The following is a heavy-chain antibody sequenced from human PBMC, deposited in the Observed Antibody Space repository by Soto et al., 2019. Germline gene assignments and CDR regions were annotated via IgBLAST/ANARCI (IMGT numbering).Heavy chain of an antibody. J-gene: IGHJ4*01. Sequence: GGSLRHSCAASGFIFNKAWMNWVRQAPGRGLEWVGRIKSKADGGTTDYAAPVEGRFTISRDDSKNTLYLQVNSLKTEDTAVYYCTTFSIVVPGTLGWGHGTRVTVSS. CDR1: GFIFNKAW. V-gene: IGHV3-15*07. CDR2: IKSKADGGTT. D-gene: IGHD6-19*01. CDR3: TTFSIVVPGTLG.